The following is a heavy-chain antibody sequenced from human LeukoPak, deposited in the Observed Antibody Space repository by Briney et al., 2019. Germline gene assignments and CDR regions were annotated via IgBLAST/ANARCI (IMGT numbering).Heavy chain of an antibody. V-gene: IGHV1-46*01. J-gene: IGHJ3*02. Sequence: VASVKVSCKASGYTFTSYYMHWVRQAPGQGLEWMGVINPSGGSTTYAQTFQGRVTMTRDTSTSTVYMELSSLRSEDTAVYYCARATGWGASRFDIWGQGTMVTVSS. CDR1: GYTFTSYY. CDR3: ARATGWGASRFDI. CDR2: INPSGGST. D-gene: IGHD3-16*01.